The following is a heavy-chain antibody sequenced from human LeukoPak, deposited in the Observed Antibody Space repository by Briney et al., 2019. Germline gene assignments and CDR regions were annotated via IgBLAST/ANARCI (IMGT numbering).Heavy chain of an antibody. CDR2: IKSKTDGGTT. V-gene: IGHV3-15*01. D-gene: IGHD2-21*02. J-gene: IGHJ4*02. Sequence: GGSLRLSCAASGFTFSNAWMSWVRQAPGKGLEWVGRIKSKTDGGTTDYAAPVKGRFTLSRDDSKNTLYLQMNSLKTEDTAVYYCTTDVVTAIVYYFDYWGQGTLVTVSS. CDR3: TTDVVTAIVYYFDY. CDR1: GFTFSNAW.